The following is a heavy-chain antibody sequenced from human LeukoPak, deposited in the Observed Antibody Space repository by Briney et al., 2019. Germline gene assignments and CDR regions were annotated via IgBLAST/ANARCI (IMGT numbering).Heavy chain of an antibody. CDR2: MNPNSGNT. CDR1: GYTFTSYD. J-gene: IGHJ4*02. CDR3: ARGGGYTYGPGNFEY. D-gene: IGHD5-18*01. Sequence: GASVKVSCKASGYTFTSYDINWVRQATGQGLEWMGWMNPNSGNTGYAQKFQGRVTITRNTSISTAYMELSSLRSEDTAVYYCARGGGYTYGPGNFEYWGQGTLVTVSS. V-gene: IGHV1-8*03.